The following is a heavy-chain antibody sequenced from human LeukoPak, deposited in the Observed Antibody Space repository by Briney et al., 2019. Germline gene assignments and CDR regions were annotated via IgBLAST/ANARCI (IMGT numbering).Heavy chain of an antibody. Sequence: SETLSLTCTVSGGSISSYYWSWIRQPPGKGLEWIGYIYTSGSTNYNPSLKSRVTISVDTSKNQFSLKLSSVTAADTAVYYWARLALTGTTYAFDCWGQGTLVTVSS. CDR2: IYTSGST. V-gene: IGHV4-4*09. CDR3: ARLALTGTTYAFDC. CDR1: GGSISSYY. J-gene: IGHJ4*02. D-gene: IGHD1-20*01.